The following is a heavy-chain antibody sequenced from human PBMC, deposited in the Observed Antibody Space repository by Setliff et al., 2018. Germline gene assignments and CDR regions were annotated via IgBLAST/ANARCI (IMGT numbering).Heavy chain of an antibody. CDR3: AGDPHFDS. CDR2: ISPSSSII. CDR1: EFTFSSYS. Sequence: GGSLRLSCGVSEFTFSSYSMNWVRQAPGKGLEWISKISPSSSIIAYADSVKGRFSISRDNAKNSLYLQMNSLRAEDTAVYYCAGDPHFDSWGQGTLVTVS. J-gene: IGHJ4*02. V-gene: IGHV3-48*04.